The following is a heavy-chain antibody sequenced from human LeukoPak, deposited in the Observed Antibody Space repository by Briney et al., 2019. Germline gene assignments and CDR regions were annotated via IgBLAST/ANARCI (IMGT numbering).Heavy chain of an antibody. CDR3: ARVTVAGTDSFDY. CDR2: IYYSGSA. Sequence: SETLSLTCTVSGGSISSYYWSWIRQPPGKGLEWLGYIYYSGSAYYNPSLRSRIIISVDTSKNQFSLKLSSVTAADTATYYCARVTVAGTDSFDYWGQGTLVTVSS. D-gene: IGHD6-19*01. CDR1: GGSISSYY. J-gene: IGHJ4*02. V-gene: IGHV4-30-4*01.